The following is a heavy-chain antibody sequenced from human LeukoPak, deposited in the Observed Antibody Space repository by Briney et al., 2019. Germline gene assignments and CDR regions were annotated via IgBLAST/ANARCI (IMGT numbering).Heavy chain of an antibody. CDR3: AAGEYYYDSSGYHHAFDI. V-gene: IGHV3-21*01. CDR2: ISSGSSYI. CDR1: RFTFSSYS. J-gene: IGHJ3*02. Sequence: GGSLRLSCAASRFTFSSYSMNWVRQAPGKGLEWVSSISSGSSYIYYADSVKGRFTISRDNAKNSLYLQMNSLRAEDTAVYYCAAGEYYYDSSGYHHAFDIWGQGTMVTVSS. D-gene: IGHD3-22*01.